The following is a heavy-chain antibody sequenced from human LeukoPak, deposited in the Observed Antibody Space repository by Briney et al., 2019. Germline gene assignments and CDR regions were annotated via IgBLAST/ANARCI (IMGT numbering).Heavy chain of an antibody. CDR3: ARHVGQWLIASGVYFDY. CDR2: IYYSGST. CDR1: GGSISSYY. J-gene: IGHJ4*02. V-gene: IGHV4-59*08. Sequence: PSETLSLTCTVSGGSISSYYWSWIRQPPGKGLGWIGYIYYSGSTNYNPSLKSRVTISVDTSKNQFSLKLSSVTAADTAVYYCARHVGQWLIASGVYFDYWGQGTLVTVSS. D-gene: IGHD6-19*01.